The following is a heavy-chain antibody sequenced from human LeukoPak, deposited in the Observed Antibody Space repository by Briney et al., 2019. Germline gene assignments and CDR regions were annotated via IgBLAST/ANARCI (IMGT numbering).Heavy chain of an antibody. CDR1: GFTFDDYG. J-gene: IGHJ6*02. D-gene: IGHD3-10*01. V-gene: IGHV3-20*04. CDR3: ARDPVTMVRGAMDYGMDV. CDR2: INWNGGST. Sequence: GGSLRLSCAASGFTFDDYGMSWVRQAPEKGLEWVSGINWNGGSTGYADSVKGRFTISRDNAKNSLYLQMNSLRAEDTALYYCARDPVTMVRGAMDYGMDVWGQGTTVTVSS.